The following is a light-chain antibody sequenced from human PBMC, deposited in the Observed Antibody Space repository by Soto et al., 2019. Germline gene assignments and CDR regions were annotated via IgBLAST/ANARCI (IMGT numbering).Light chain of an antibody. CDR1: SGHSIYA. CDR2: LNSDGSH. CDR3: QTWGTGIPWV. V-gene: IGLV4-69*01. Sequence: QSVLTQSPSASASLGASVKLTCTLSSGHSIYAIAWHQQQPEKGPRYLMKLNSDGSHTKGDGIPDRFSGSSSGAERYLTISSLQSEDEADYYCQTWGTGIPWVSGGGTKVTVL. J-gene: IGLJ3*02.